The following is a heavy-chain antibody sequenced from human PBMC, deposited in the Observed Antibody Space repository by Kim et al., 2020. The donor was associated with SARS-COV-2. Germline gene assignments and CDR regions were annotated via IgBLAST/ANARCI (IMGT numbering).Heavy chain of an antibody. CDR3: ARSMGRDGYDY. D-gene: IGHD5-12*01. J-gene: IGHJ4*02. Sequence: TKYSQKFQGRVTITRDTSASTAYMELSSLRSEDTAVYYCARSMGRDGYDYWGQGTLVTVSS. CDR2: T. V-gene: IGHV1-3*01.